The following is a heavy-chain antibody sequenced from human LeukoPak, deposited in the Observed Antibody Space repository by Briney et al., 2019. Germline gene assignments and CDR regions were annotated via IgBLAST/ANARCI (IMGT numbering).Heavy chain of an antibody. CDR2: IKQDGSER. CDR3: ARGRPSNYDFWSGYHL. V-gene: IGHV3-7*01. D-gene: IGHD3-3*01. Sequence: PGGSLRLSCATSGFTFSRHWMTWVRQAPGKGPEWVANIKQDGSERYYVHSVRGRFTISRDNAKNALYLQMNSLRAEDTAVYYCARGRPSNYDFWSGYHLWGQGTLVTVSS. CDR1: GFTFSRHW. J-gene: IGHJ4*02.